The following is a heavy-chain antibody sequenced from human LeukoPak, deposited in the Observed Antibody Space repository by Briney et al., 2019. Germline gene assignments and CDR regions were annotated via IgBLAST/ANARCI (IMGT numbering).Heavy chain of an antibody. CDR2: IDYSGST. CDR3: ARRYYDYVWGSYRYTGPFDY. Sequence: SETLSLTCSVSSASISSYYWSWIRQPPGKGLEWIGYIDYSGSTNYSPSLKSRVTISADTPKNQFSLKLSSVTAADTAVYYCARRYYDYVWGSYRYTGPFDYWGQGTLVTVSS. J-gene: IGHJ4*02. D-gene: IGHD3-16*02. V-gene: IGHV4-59*12. CDR1: SASISSYY.